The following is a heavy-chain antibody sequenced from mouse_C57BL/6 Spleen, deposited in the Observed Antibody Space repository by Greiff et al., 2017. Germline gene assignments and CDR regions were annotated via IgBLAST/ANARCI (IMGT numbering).Heavy chain of an antibody. D-gene: IGHD2-4*01. CDR3: ARSDDYDDYYAMDY. Sequence: VQLQQSGPELVKPGASVKIPCKASGYTFTDYNMDWVKQSHGKSLEWIGDINPNNGGTIYNQKFKGKATLTVDKSSSTAYMELRSLTSEDTAVYYCARSDDYDDYYAMDYWGQGTSVTVSS. V-gene: IGHV1-18*01. J-gene: IGHJ4*01. CDR2: INPNNGGT. CDR1: GYTFTDYN.